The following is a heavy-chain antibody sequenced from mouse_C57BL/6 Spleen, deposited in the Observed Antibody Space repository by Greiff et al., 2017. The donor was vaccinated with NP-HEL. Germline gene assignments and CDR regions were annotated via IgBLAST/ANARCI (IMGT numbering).Heavy chain of an antibody. CDR1: GYSITSGYY. CDR2: ISYDGSN. V-gene: IGHV3-6*01. CDR3: ARGGDGNLDY. J-gene: IGHJ2*01. Sequence: EVQLQESGPGLVKPSQSLSLTCSVTGYSITSGYYWHWIRQFPGNKLEWMGYISYDGSNNYNPSLKNRISITRGTSKNQFFLKLNSVTTEDTATYYCARGGDGNLDYWGQGTTLTVSS. D-gene: IGHD2-1*01.